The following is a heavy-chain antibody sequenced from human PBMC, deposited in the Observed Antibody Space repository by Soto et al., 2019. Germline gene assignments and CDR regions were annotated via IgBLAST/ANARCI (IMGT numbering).Heavy chain of an antibody. Sequence: PSETLSLTCTVSGDSISTDYWSWIRQSPGKGLEWIGFIYYGGSTNYNPSLKSRVTISVDTPKNQFSLKLSSVTAADTAVYYCARLNGYCVSTSCLGYYGMDVWGQGTTVTVSS. CDR1: GDSISTDY. CDR3: ARLNGYCVSTSCLGYYGMDV. V-gene: IGHV4-59*08. D-gene: IGHD2-2*03. CDR2: IYYGGST. J-gene: IGHJ6*02.